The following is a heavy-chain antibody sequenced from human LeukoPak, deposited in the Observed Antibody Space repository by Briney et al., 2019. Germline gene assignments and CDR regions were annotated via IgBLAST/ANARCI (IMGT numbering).Heavy chain of an antibody. CDR1: GGSINISN. V-gene: IGHV4-59*08. Sequence: SSETLSLTCTVSGGSINISNWSWIRQPRGKRREWIGNIYFSGSTDYNPSLKSRVTISLDTSKNQFSPKLSSVTAADTAVYYCARRGSGWGFSDYWGQGTLVTVSS. CDR3: ARRGSGWGFSDY. CDR2: IYFSGST. D-gene: IGHD6-19*01. J-gene: IGHJ4*02.